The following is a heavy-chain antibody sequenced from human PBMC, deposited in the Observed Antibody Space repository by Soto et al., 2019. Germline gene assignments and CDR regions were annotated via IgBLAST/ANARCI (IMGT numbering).Heavy chain of an antibody. CDR2: VFDSGST. CDR1: GGSMSGYH. V-gene: IGHV4-59*12. D-gene: IGHD2-15*01. J-gene: IGHJ1*01. Sequence: QVQLQESGPGLVKPSETLSLTCTVSGGSMSGYHWSWIRQSPGKELEFIGSVFDSGSTKSNPSLRSRVAISIDTPKSQCALPLSSVTAADTAVYYCASCLNSAGSCLRFLPWGQGTLVTVSS. CDR3: ASCLNSAGSCLRFLP.